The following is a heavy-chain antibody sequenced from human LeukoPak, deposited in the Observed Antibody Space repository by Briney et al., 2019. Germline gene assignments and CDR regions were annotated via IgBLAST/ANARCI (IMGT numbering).Heavy chain of an antibody. CDR2: ISGSGAST. D-gene: IGHD2-8*01. Sequence: GGSLRLSCAASGFTFATHAMTWVRQAPGKGLKWVSAISGSGASTYYADSVKGRFTISRDNPKNMLYLQMNSLRAEDTAMYFCAKAPLYGSDFDYWGQGTLVTVSS. V-gene: IGHV3-23*01. CDR1: GFTFATHA. J-gene: IGHJ4*02. CDR3: AKAPLYGSDFDY.